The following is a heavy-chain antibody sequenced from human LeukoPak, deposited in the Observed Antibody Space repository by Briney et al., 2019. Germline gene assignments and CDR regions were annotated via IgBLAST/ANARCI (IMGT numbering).Heavy chain of an antibody. CDR2: IKPAGSET. CDR1: GFTFSSYW. Sequence: GGSLRLSCAASGFTFSSYWMTWVRQAPGKGLEWVANIKPAGSETYYVDSLKGRFTISRDNAKNLLYLQMDSLRAEDTAVYYCARVARCTSCFDVDYWGQGTLVTVSS. CDR3: ARVARCTSCFDVDY. V-gene: IGHV3-7*01. J-gene: IGHJ4*02. D-gene: IGHD2-2*01.